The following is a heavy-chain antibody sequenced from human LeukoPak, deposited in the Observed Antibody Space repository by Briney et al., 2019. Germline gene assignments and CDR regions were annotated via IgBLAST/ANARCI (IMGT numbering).Heavy chain of an antibody. CDR2: ISGSDTGT. D-gene: IGHD2-21*02. Sequence: PGGSLRLSCTASGFIFSSYAMNWVRQVPGKGLEWVSSISGSDTGTYYADSVKGRFTISRDNSKNTLYLQMNSLRADDTALYYCAKDTPYCGGDCYPYSFDSWGQGTLVPVSS. CDR3: AKDTPYCGGDCYPYSFDS. CDR1: GFIFSSYA. J-gene: IGHJ4*02. V-gene: IGHV3-23*01.